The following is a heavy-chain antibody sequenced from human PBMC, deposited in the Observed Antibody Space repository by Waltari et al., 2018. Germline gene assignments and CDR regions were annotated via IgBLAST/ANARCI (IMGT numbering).Heavy chain of an antibody. J-gene: IGHJ6*02. Sequence: QVQLQESGPGLVKPSGTLSLTCAVSGGSISSSNWWSWVRQPPGKELEWSGEIYHSGSTNYNPSLKSRVTISVDKSKNQFSLKLSSVTAADTAVYYCARRTVAGRYYYYYGMDVWGQGTTVTVSS. V-gene: IGHV4-4*02. CDR1: GGSISSSNW. D-gene: IGHD6-13*01. CDR2: IYHSGST. CDR3: ARRTVAGRYYYYYGMDV.